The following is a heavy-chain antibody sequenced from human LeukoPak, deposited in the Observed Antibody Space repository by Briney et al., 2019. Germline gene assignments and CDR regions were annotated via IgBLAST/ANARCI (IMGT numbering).Heavy chain of an antibody. V-gene: IGHV1-18*01. CDR1: GYTFTSYG. CDR2: ISAYNGNT. J-gene: IGHJ6*02. CDR3: ARDRDGPYYYYGMDV. Sequence: GASVKVPCKASGYTFTSYGISWVRQAPGQGLEWMGWISAYNGNTNYAQKLQGRVTMTTDTSTSTAYMELRSLRSDDTAVYYCARDRDGPYYYYGMDVWGQGTTVTVSS. D-gene: IGHD3-10*01.